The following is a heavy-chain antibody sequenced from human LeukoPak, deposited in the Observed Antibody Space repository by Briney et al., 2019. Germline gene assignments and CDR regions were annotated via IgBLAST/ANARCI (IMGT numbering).Heavy chain of an antibody. D-gene: IGHD6-13*01. V-gene: IGHV3-23*01. CDR1: GFTFNSYA. CDR3: AKTWAGSRWYGNWFDP. Sequence: GGYLRLSAAASGFTFNSYAMSWLPQAPGKGLEWVSAISGSGSSTYCADSVKGRFTISRDNSKNTLYLQMNSLRAEDTAVYYCAKTWAGSRWYGNWFDPWSQGTLVTVSS. J-gene: IGHJ5*02. CDR2: ISGSGSST.